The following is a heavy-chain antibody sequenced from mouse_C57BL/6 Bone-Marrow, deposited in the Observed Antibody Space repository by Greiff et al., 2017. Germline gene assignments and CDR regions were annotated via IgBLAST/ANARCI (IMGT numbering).Heavy chain of an antibody. CDR2: IYPSDSET. Sequence: VQMQQPGAELVRPGSSVKLSCKASGYTFTSYWMDWVKQRPGQGLEWIGNIYPSDSETHYNQKFKDKATLTVDKSSSTAYMQLSSLTSEDSAVYYCARWGTAQVVDYWGQGTTLTVSS. V-gene: IGHV1-61*01. CDR1: GYTFTSYW. J-gene: IGHJ2*01. CDR3: ARWGTAQVVDY. D-gene: IGHD3-2*02.